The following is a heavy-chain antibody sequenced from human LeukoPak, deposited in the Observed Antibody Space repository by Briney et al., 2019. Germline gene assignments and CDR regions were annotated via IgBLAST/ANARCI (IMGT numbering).Heavy chain of an antibody. CDR2: IYTSGST. CDR1: GGSISSYY. V-gene: IGHV4-4*09. CDR3: ASSPPYDYYMDV. J-gene: IGHJ6*03. D-gene: IGHD2-8*01. Sequence: PSETLSLTCTVSGGSISSYYWSWLRQPPGKGLEWIGYIYTSGSTNYNPSLKSRVTISVDTSKNQFSLRLSSVTAADTAVYYCASSPPYDYYMDVWGKGTTVTVSS.